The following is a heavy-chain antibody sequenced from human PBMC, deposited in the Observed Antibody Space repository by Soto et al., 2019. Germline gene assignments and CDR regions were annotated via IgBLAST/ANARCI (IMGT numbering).Heavy chain of an antibody. J-gene: IGHJ4*02. Sequence: GSLRLSCAASGFSFHDAWMNWVRQAPGKGLEWVGRIKSKTDGETTDYAAPVKGRFSVSRDDSKNTLYLQMNSLKTEDTAVYYCNAYLIGTYYSPYDYRGQGILVTVSS. D-gene: IGHD3-10*01. CDR3: NAYLIGTYYSPYDY. V-gene: IGHV3-15*07. CDR2: IKSKTDGETT. CDR1: GFSFHDAW.